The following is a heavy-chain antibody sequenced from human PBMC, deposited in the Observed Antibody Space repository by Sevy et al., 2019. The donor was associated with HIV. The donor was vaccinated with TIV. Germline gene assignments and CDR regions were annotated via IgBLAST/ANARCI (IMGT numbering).Heavy chain of an antibody. CDR2: LSGSRLTT. CDR3: AKDMYCSGGSCYHKYHHVMDV. D-gene: IGHD2-15*01. CDR1: GFTFSNFA. Sequence: GGSQRLSCAASGFTFSNFAMSWVRQAPGKGLEWVSALSGSRLTTYYADSVKGRFTISRDNSQNTVYLEMDSLRAEDTAIYYCAKDMYCSGGSCYHKYHHVMDVWSQGTTVTVSS. V-gene: IGHV3-23*01. J-gene: IGHJ6*02.